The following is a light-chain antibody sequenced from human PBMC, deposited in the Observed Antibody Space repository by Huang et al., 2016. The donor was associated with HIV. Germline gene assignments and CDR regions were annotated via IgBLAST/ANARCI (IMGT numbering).Light chain of an antibody. CDR3: QQSYSALSS. Sequence: IQMTQSPTSLSASVGDRVSSTCRASQSISTYLNWYQQKPRKAPKLLISYASSLHSGVPSRFSGSGSGTDVTLTIKGLQLDDFATYYCQQSYSALSSFGPGTRL. V-gene: IGKV1-39*01. CDR2: YAS. CDR1: QSISTY. J-gene: IGKJ5*01.